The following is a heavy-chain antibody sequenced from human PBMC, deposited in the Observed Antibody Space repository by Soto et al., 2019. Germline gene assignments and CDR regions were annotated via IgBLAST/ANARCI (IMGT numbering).Heavy chain of an antibody. D-gene: IGHD4-17*01. V-gene: IGHV3-30*18. J-gene: IGHJ4*02. CDR1: GFTFSSYG. CDR3: AKVTVTTSPYFDY. Sequence: QVQLVESGGGVVQPGRSLRLSCAASGFTFSSYGMYWVRQAPGKGLEWVAVISYDGSNKYYADSVKGRFTISRDNSKNTLYLQMNSLRAEDTAVYYCAKVTVTTSPYFDYWGQGTLVTVSS. CDR2: ISYDGSNK.